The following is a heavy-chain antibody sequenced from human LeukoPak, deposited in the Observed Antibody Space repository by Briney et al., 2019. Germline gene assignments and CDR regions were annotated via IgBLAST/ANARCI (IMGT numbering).Heavy chain of an antibody. D-gene: IGHD6-19*01. CDR3: AKDGSGWYDYYYMDV. CDR2: IWYDGSNK. CDR1: GFTFSSYG. V-gene: IGHV3-33*06. J-gene: IGHJ6*03. Sequence: GGSLRLSCAASGFTFSSYGMHWGRQAPGKGLEWVAVIWYDGSNKYYADSVKGRFAISRDNSKNTLYLQMNSLRAEDTAVYYCAKDGSGWYDYYYMDVWGKGTTVTVSS.